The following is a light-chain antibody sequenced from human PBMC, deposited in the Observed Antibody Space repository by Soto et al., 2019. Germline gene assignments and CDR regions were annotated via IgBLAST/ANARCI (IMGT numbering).Light chain of an antibody. J-gene: IGLJ2*01. CDR2: QDS. CDR1: KLGDKY. Sequence: SYELTQPPSVSVSPGQTASITCSGDKLGDKYACWYQQKPGQSPVLVIYQDSKRPSGIPERFSGSNSGNTATLTISGTQAMEEADYYCQAWDSSTAYVVFGGGTQLTVL. V-gene: IGLV3-1*01. CDR3: QAWDSSTAYVV.